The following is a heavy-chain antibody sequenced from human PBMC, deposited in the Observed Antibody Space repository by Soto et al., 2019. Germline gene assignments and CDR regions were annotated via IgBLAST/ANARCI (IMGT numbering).Heavy chain of an antibody. V-gene: IGHV3-72*01. CDR3: ARDRGKGAYFAY. CDR2: IRNKANSYTT. Sequence: EVQLVESGGGLVQPGGSQRLSCAASGFTFSDHYMDWVRQAPGKGLEWVGRIRNKANSYTTDYAASVKGRFTISRDDSKDSLYLQMNSLKTEDTAIYYCARDRGKGAYFAYGGHGTLATVSS. J-gene: IGHJ4*01. D-gene: IGHD3-16*01. CDR1: GFTFSDHY.